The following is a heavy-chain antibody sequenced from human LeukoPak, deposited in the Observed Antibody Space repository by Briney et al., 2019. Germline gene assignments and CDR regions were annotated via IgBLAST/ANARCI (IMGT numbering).Heavy chain of an antibody. D-gene: IGHD3-10*01. J-gene: IGHJ4*02. V-gene: IGHV3-11*05. Sequence: GGSLRLSCAASGFSFRDYYMSWIRQAPGKGLEWVSFISTDSVFTNCADPVKGRFTVSRDNAKNSLYLQLNSLRAEDTAMYYCARESHGTGDQWGQGTLVTVSS. CDR2: ISTDSVFT. CDR3: ARESHGTGDQ. CDR1: GFSFRDYY.